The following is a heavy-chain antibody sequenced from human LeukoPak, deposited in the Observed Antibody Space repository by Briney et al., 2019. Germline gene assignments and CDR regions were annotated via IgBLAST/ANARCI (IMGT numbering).Heavy chain of an antibody. CDR1: GYTFPSFG. V-gene: IGHV1-18*01. D-gene: IGHD3-22*01. Sequence: GASVKVSCKASGYTFPSFGISWVRQAPGQGLEWMGWISAYNGNTNYAQQLQGRVTITADKSTSTAYMELSSLRSEDTAVYYCARGLYSSGYSWYYYYYMDVWGKGTTVTVSS. CDR3: ARGLYSSGYSWYYYYYMDV. CDR2: ISAYNGNT. J-gene: IGHJ6*03.